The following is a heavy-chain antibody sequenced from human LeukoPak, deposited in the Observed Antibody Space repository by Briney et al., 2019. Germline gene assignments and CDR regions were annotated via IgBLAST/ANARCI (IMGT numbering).Heavy chain of an antibody. CDR1: GGTFSSYA. D-gene: IGHD2-15*01. V-gene: IGHV1-18*01. CDR2: IGAKNGNT. CDR3: ARDDCSGGSCSGGYYFDY. Sequence: GASVKVSCKASGGTFSSYAISWVRQAPGQGLEWLGWIGAKNGNTKYAQKFQDRVTMTTDTSTTTAYMELRSLTSDDTAVYYCARDDCSGGSCSGGYYFDYWGQGSLVTVSS. J-gene: IGHJ4*02.